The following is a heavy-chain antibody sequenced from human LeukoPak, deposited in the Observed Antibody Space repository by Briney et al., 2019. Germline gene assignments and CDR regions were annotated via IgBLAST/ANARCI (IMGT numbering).Heavy chain of an antibody. CDR3: ARVNELLWFGGSDY. CDR2: ISTSSSYI. Sequence: GGSLRLSCAASGFTFSRYSMNWVRQAPGKGLEWVSFISTSSSYIYYADSVKGRFTVSRDNAKNSLFLQMNSLRAEDTAVYYCARVNELLWFGGSDYWGQGTLVTVSS. D-gene: IGHD3-10*01. V-gene: IGHV3-21*01. J-gene: IGHJ4*02. CDR1: GFTFSRYS.